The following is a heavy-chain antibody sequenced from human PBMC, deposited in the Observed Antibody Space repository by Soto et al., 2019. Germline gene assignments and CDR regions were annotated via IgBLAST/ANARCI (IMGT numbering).Heavy chain of an antibody. V-gene: IGHV1-69*13. CDR3: VPGYSYGLLGILGY. CDR2: IIPIFGTA. J-gene: IGHJ4*02. CDR1: GGTFSSYA. Sequence: SVKVSCKASGGTFSSYAISWVRQAPGQGLEWMGGIIPIFGTANYAQKFQGRVTITADESTSTAYMELSSLRSEDTAVYYCVPGYSYGLLGILGYWGQGTLVTVSS. D-gene: IGHD5-18*01.